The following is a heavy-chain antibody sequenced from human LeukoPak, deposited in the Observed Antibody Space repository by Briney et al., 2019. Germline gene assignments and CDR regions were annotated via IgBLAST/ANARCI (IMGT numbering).Heavy chain of an antibody. J-gene: IGHJ1*01. CDR3: ARVLRPGIAAAGTGYFQH. D-gene: IGHD6-13*01. V-gene: IGHV3-48*03. CDR2: ISGSGSMI. CDR1: RFTFSSYE. Sequence: GGSLRLSCAASRFTFSSYEMNWVRQAPGKGLEWVSYISGSGSMIYYADSVKGRFTISRDNAQNSLYLQMNSLRAEDTALYYCARVLRPGIAAAGTGYFQHWGQGTLVTVSS.